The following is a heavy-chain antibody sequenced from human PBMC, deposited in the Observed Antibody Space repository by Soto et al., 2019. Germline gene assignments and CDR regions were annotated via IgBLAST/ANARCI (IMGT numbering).Heavy chain of an antibody. J-gene: IGHJ6*02. V-gene: IGHV1-58*02. CDR2: IVVASGRT. CDR3: SADHPHTAIGWPV. Sequence: SVEVSGKASGFDFGSSRIQFLLQTRGRGLEWIGWIVVASGRTNYARQFQGRVAFSRDMSSTTAYLDLYDLKSDDTAVYFCSADHPHTAIGWPVWGQGTTVTVSS. CDR1: GFDFGSSR.